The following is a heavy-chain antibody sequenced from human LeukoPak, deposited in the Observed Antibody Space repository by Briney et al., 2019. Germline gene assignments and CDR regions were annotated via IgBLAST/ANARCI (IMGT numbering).Heavy chain of an antibody. V-gene: IGHV1-24*01. D-gene: IGHD3-10*01. Sequence: ASVKVSCKVSGYTLTELSMHWVRQAPGKGLEWMGGFDPEDGETIYAQKFQGRVTMTRDTSISTAYMELRGLRSEDTAVYYCVRDGEGVAISVNYWFDPWGQGTLVTVSS. CDR2: FDPEDGET. CDR3: VRDGEGVAISVNYWFDP. J-gene: IGHJ5*02. CDR1: GYTLTELS.